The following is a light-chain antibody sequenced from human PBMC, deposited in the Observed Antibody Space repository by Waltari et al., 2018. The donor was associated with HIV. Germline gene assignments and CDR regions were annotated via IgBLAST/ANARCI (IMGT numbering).Light chain of an antibody. CDR2: GAS. CDR3: QQTYSGIT. CDR1: QNIDNF. V-gene: IGKV1-39*01. J-gene: IGKJ3*01. Sequence: DVQVTQSPSSLSASVGDRVTITCRASQNIDNFLNWYQQKSGGAPKLLLYGASSLQNGVPSRFSAGGSGTDFTLTISGVQPEDFAVYYCQQTYSGITFGPGTQVDVK.